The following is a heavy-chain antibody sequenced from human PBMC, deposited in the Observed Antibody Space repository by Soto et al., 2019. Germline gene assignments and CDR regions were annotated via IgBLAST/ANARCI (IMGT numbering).Heavy chain of an antibody. CDR1: AGSISSGSYS. Sequence: SETLSLTCAVSAGSISSGSYSWSWIRQPPGKGLKWIGYIYHSGTTHYNPSLKSRVTMSLDKSRNQFSLKLSSVTAADTAVYYCARARGYSGYDWYANWLDSWGQGTLVTVSS. CDR2: IYHSGTT. CDR3: ARARGYSGYDWYANWLDS. J-gene: IGHJ5*01. V-gene: IGHV4-30-2*01. D-gene: IGHD5-12*01.